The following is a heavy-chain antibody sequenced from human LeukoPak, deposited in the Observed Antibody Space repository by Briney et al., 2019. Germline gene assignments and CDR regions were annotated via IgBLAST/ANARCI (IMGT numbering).Heavy chain of an antibody. J-gene: IGHJ6*03. V-gene: IGHV4-59*12. CDR2: IYYSGST. CDR1: GGSISSYY. CDR3: ARDHVDSSSWFTGHYMDV. D-gene: IGHD6-13*01. Sequence: SETLSLTCTVSGGSISSYYWSWIRQPPGKGLEWIGYIYYSGSTNYNPSLKSRVTMSVDTSKNQFSLKLSSVTAADTAMYYCARDHVDSSSWFTGHYMDVWGKGTTVTVSS.